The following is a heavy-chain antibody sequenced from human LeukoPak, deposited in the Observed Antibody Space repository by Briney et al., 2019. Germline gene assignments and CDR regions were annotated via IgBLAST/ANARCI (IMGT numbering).Heavy chain of an antibody. D-gene: IGHD6-19*01. J-gene: IGHJ4*02. Sequence: PGGSLRLSCAASGFTFSNAWMSWVRQAPGKGLEWVGRIKSKTDGGTTDYAAPVKGRFTIPRDDSKNTLYLQMNSLKTEDTAVYYCTTSEADVAHTIAVAGPTIDYWGQGTLVTVSS. CDR2: IKSKTDGGTT. CDR1: GFTFSNAW. CDR3: TTSEADVAHTIAVAGPTIDY. V-gene: IGHV3-15*01.